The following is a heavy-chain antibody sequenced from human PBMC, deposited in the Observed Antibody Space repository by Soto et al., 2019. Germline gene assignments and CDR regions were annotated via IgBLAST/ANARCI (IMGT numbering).Heavy chain of an antibody. Sequence: GGSLRLSCAASGFTFSSYWMHWVRQAPGKGLVWVSRMNEDGGTTDYADSVKGRFTISRDNAKNTLYLQMNSLRVEDTAVYYCASDLSGRADVWGQGTAVTVSS. CDR1: GFTFSSYW. CDR2: MNEDGGTT. V-gene: IGHV3-74*01. CDR3: ASDLSGRADV. J-gene: IGHJ6*02. D-gene: IGHD3-10*01.